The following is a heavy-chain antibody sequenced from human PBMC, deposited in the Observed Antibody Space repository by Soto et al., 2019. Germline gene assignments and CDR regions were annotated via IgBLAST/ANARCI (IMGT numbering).Heavy chain of an antibody. D-gene: IGHD3-10*01. V-gene: IGHV3-53*01. CDR3: ARDETEYYYGSHGTDV. CDR1: GFTVSSNY. CDR2: ISSVGST. Sequence: LRIYCAASGFTVSSNYMSWVRQAPGKGLEWVSVISSVGSTYYADSVKGRFTISRDNSKNTLDLQMNSLRAEDTAVYYCARDETEYYYGSHGTDVWGQGTTVTVSS. J-gene: IGHJ6*02.